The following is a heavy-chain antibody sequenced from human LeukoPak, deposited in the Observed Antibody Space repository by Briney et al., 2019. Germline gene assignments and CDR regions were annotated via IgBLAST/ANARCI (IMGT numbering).Heavy chain of an antibody. CDR3: AREIYGDGYNHFDY. Sequence: SETLSLTCAVYGGSFSGYYWSWIRQPPGKGLEWIGEINHSGSTNYNPSLKSRVTISVDTSKNQFSLKPSSVTAADTAVYYCAREIYGDGYNHFDYWGQGTLVTVSS. CDR2: INHSGST. CDR1: GGSFSGYY. J-gene: IGHJ4*02. V-gene: IGHV4-34*01. D-gene: IGHD5-24*01.